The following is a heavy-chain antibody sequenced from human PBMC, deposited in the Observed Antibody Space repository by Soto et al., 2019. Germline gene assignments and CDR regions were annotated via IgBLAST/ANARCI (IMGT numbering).Heavy chain of an antibody. CDR3: ARRDGYNFDY. J-gene: IGHJ4*02. V-gene: IGHV3-64*01. CDR2: INSNGGST. Sequence: GGSLRLSCASSGCTFSSYAMRLVRQAPGKGLEYVSAINSNGGSTYYANSVKGRFTISRDNSKDTLYLQMGSLRAEDMAVYYCARRDGYNFDYWGQGTLVTVSS. CDR1: GCTFSSYA. D-gene: IGHD5-12*01.